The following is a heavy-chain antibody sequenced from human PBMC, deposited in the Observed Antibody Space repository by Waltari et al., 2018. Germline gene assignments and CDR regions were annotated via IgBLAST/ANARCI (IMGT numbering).Heavy chain of an antibody. CDR3: ARGGAIAARHFDY. CDR1: GGSISSGGYY. V-gene: IGHV4-31*03. D-gene: IGHD6-6*01. J-gene: IGHJ4*02. Sequence: QVQLQESGPGLVKPSQTLSLTCTVSGGSISSGGYYCTWIRQHPGKGLEWIGYIYYSGSTYYNPSLKSRVTISVDTSKNQFSLKLSSVTAADTAVYYCARGGAIAARHFDYWGQGTLVTVSS. CDR2: IYYSGST.